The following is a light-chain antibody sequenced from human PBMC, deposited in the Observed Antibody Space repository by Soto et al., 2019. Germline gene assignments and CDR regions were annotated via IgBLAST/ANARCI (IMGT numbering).Light chain of an antibody. J-gene: IGLJ2*01. CDR1: SSNIGSNY. V-gene: IGLV1-47*01. CDR3: AAWDDSLSGHVV. Sequence: QLVLTQPPSASGTPRQRVTISCSGSSSNIGSNYVYWYQQLPGTAPKLLIYRNNQRPSGVPDRFSGSKSGTSASLAISGLRSEDEADYYCAAWDDSLSGHVVFGGGTKVTVL. CDR2: RNN.